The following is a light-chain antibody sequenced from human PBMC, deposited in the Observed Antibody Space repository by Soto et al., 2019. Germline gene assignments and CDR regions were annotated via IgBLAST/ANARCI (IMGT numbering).Light chain of an antibody. CDR3: LQESNYPLT. Sequence: IQFTQSASSLSKKVGDRVTITCRASQGVRDDVGWYQQKPGKAPKLLIYSASTLQSGVPSRFSGSGSGTNFTLTISGLQPEDFATYYCLQESNYPLTFGGGTKVDIK. J-gene: IGKJ4*01. V-gene: IGKV1-6*01. CDR2: SAS. CDR1: QGVRDD.